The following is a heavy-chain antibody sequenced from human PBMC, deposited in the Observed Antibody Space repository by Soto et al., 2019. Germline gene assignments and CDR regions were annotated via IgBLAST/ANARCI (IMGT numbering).Heavy chain of an antibody. CDR3: ARDIGFLWSPVPSGFDY. CDR1: GYTFTSYA. V-gene: IGHV1-3*01. D-gene: IGHD3-10*01. J-gene: IGHJ4*02. Sequence: ASVKVSCKASGYTFTSYAMHWVRQAPGQRLEWMGWINAGNGNTKYSQKFQGRVTITRDTSASTAYMELSSLRSEDTAVYYCARDIGFLWSPVPSGFDYWGQGTLVTVSS. CDR2: INAGNGNT.